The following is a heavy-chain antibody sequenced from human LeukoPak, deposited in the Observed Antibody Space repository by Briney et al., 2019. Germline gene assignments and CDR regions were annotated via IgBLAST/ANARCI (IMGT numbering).Heavy chain of an antibody. J-gene: IGHJ4*02. D-gene: IGHD2-15*01. CDR2: ISGSGGST. V-gene: IGHV3-23*01. Sequence: GGSLRLSCAASGFTFSSYAMSWVRQAPGKGLEWVSAISGSGGSTYYADSVKGRFTISRDNSKNTLYLQMNSLRAEDTAVYYCARSSYSGGSCPDYWGQGTLVTVSS. CDR1: GFTFSSYA. CDR3: ARSSYSGGSCPDY.